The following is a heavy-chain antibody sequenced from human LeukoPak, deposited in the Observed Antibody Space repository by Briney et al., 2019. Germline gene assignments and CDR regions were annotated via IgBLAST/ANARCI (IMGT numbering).Heavy chain of an antibody. CDR1: GFTISSYC. CDR3: ARSAPVAAAGTEGYFDY. D-gene: IGHD6-13*01. V-gene: IGHV4-59*01. Sequence: SETLSLTCAVSGFTISSYCLHWIRQPPGKGLEWIGYIYYSGSTNYNPSLKSRVTISVDTSKNQFSLKPSSVTAADTAVYYCARSAPVAAAGTEGYFDYWGQGTLVTVSS. J-gene: IGHJ4*02. CDR2: IYYSGST.